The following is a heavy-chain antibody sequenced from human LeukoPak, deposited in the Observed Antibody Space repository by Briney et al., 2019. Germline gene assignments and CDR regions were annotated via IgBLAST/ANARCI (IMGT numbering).Heavy chain of an antibody. CDR3: ATEGYYYGSGSYPYFDH. Sequence: ASVKVSCKASGYTFTGYYMHWVRQAPGQGLEWMGWINPNSGGTNYAQKFQGRVTMTRDTSISTAYMELSSLRSEDTAVYYCATEGYYYGSGSYPYFDHWGQGTLVTVSS. J-gene: IGHJ4*02. V-gene: IGHV1-2*02. CDR1: GYTFTGYY. D-gene: IGHD3-10*01. CDR2: INPNSGGT.